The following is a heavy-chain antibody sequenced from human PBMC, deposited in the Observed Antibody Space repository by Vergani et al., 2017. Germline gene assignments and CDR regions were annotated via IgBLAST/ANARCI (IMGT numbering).Heavy chain of an antibody. J-gene: IGHJ4*02. CDR1: GFTFTAHG. CDR3: AGPQGTSAYYYGGFDY. D-gene: IGHD3-22*01. CDR2: IDRNYGVK. V-gene: IGHV3-20*04. Sequence: EVQLLESGGGSAQPGESLRLSCVASGFTFTAHGLNWVRQAPGKGLEWVSGIDRNYGVKNGNSFEGRFSISRDNAKKAVFLQMNSLTAEDTAIYYCAGPQGTSAYYYGGFDYWGQGILVTVSS.